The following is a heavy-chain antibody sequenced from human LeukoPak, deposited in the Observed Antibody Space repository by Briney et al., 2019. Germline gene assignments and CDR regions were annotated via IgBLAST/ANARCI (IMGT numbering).Heavy chain of an antibody. V-gene: IGHV1-69*04. CDR2: IIPILGIA. J-gene: IGHJ4*02. CDR1: GYTFTGYY. D-gene: IGHD6-19*01. CDR3: ARDSSGLYYFDY. Sequence: SVKVSCKASGYTFTGYYMHWVRQAPGQGLEWMGRIIPILGIANYAQKFQGRVTITADKSTSTAYMELSSLRSEDTAVYYCARDSSGLYYFDYWGQGTLVTVSS.